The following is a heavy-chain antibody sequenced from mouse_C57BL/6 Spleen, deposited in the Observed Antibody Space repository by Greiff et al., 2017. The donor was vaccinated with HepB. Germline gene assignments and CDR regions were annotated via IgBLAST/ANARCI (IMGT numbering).Heavy chain of an antibody. D-gene: IGHD2-4*01. CDR3: ARRGYDYDGAFFDY. Sequence: QVQLQQPGAELVKPGASVKLSCKASGYTFTSYWMHWVKQRPGQGLEWIGMIHPNSGITNYNEKFKSKATLTVDKSSSTAYMQLSSLTSEDSAVYYCARRGYDYDGAFFDYWGQGTTLTVSS. J-gene: IGHJ2*01. V-gene: IGHV1-64*01. CDR1: GYTFTSYW. CDR2: IHPNSGIT.